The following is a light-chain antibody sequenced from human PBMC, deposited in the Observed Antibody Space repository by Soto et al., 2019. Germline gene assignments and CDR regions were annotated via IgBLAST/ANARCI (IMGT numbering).Light chain of an antibody. J-gene: IGLJ2*01. Sequence: QSALTQPPSASGSPGQSVTISCTGTSSDVGGYNYVSWYQQHPGKAPKLMIYEVSKRPSGVPDRFSGSKSDNTASLTVSGLQAEDEADYYCSSYVGSNNLLFGGGTKLTV. V-gene: IGLV2-8*01. CDR3: SSYVGSNNLL. CDR1: SSDVGGYNY. CDR2: EVS.